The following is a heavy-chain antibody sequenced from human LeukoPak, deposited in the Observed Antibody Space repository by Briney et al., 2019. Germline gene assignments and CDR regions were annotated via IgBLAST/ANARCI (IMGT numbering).Heavy chain of an antibody. CDR2: ISGSGGST. D-gene: IGHD6-19*01. V-gene: IGHV3-23*01. CDR3: AKSSSSGWYPYYFDY. Sequence: GGSLRLSCAASGFTFSNYAMSWVRQAPGKGLEWVSAISGSGGSTYYADSVKGRFTISRDNSKNTLYLQMNSLRAEDTAVYYCAKSSSSGWYPYYFDYWGQGTLVTVSS. J-gene: IGHJ4*02. CDR1: GFTFSNYA.